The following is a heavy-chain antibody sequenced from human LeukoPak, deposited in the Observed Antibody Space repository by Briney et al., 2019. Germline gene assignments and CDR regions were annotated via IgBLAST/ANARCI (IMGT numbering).Heavy chain of an antibody. V-gene: IGHV1-69*13. J-gene: IGHJ4*02. CDR2: IIPIFGTA. D-gene: IGHD3-10*01. CDR1: GGTFSSYA. Sequence: SVKVSCKASGGTFSSYAISWVRQAPGQGLEWMGGIIPIFGTANYAQKFQGRVTITADESTSTAYMELSSLRSEDTAVYYCARLYYGSGSYYKGPFDYWGQGTLVTVSS. CDR3: ARLYYGSGSYYKGPFDY.